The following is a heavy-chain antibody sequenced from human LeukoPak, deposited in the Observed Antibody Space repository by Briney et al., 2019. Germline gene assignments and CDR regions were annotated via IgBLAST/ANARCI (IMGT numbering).Heavy chain of an antibody. V-gene: IGHV3-23*01. CDR3: AKEVTPGALLYGPFDY. CDR2: IRASGGGT. CDR1: EFIFSSYG. J-gene: IGHJ4*02. Sequence: GGSLRLSCAASEFIFSSYGMSWVRQAPGKGLEWVSAIRASGGGTYYADSVKGRFTISRDNSRTTLYLEMNSLRAEDTAIYYCAKEVTPGALLYGPFDYWGQGTLVTVSS. D-gene: IGHD4-23*01.